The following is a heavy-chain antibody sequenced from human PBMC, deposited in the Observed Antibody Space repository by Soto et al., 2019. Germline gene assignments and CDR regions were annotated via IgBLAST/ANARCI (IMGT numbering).Heavy chain of an antibody. Sequence: QVQLQESGPGLVKPSQTLSLTCPVAGGSISSGGYSWGWSRQHPGKGLWWFGYIYYSGSTYYNPSLQGRVTISVDTSKNQVSLKLSCVTDADTAVYYCATYGAGSYKPPTFGYWGQGTLVTVSS. CDR2: IYYSGST. CDR3: ATYGAGSYKPPTFGY. D-gene: IGHD3-10*01. CDR1: GGSISSGGYS. V-gene: IGHV4-31*03. J-gene: IGHJ4*02.